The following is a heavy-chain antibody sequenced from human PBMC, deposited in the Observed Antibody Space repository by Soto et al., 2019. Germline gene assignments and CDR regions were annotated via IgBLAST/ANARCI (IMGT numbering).Heavy chain of an antibody. CDR2: IYYSGNT. J-gene: IGHJ4*02. CDR3: ARGSAYYSGFINY. V-gene: IGHV4-61*08. D-gene: IGHD2-21*01. Sequence: PSETLSLTCTVSGGSVSSGDYYWNWIRQPPGKGLEWIGYIYYSGNTNYNPSLKSRVTISVDTSKTQFSLKLSSVTAADTAVYYCARGSAYYSGFINYWGQGTLVTVSS. CDR1: GGSVSSGDYY.